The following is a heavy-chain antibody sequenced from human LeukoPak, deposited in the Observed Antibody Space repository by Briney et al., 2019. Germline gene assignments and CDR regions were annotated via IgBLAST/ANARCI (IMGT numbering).Heavy chain of an antibody. CDR3: TRGGYYEPIDS. J-gene: IGHJ4*02. D-gene: IGHD3-22*01. CDR2: IYNSGST. Sequence: SETLSLTCTVSGGSISSYQWSWIRQAPGKGLEQIGYIYNSGSTNYNPSLEGRVTMSIDTSKNQFSLKLSSVTAADTAVYYCTRGGYYEPIDSWGQGTLVTVSS. V-gene: IGHV4-59*01. CDR1: GGSISSYQ.